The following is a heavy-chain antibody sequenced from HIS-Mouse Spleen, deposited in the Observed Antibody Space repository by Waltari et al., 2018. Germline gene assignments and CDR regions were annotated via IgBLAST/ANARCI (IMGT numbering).Heavy chain of an antibody. CDR3: ARDRSRQLVNWFDP. J-gene: IGHJ5*02. Sequence: QLQLQESGPGLVKPSETLSLTCTVSGGSISSSSYYWGWIRQPPGKGLEWIGSIYYSGSTYYNPSLKSRVTISVDTSKNQFSLKLSSVTAADTAVYYCARDRSRQLVNWFDPWGQGTLVTVSS. D-gene: IGHD6-6*01. CDR1: GGSISSSSYY. CDR2: IYYSGST. V-gene: IGHV4-39*07.